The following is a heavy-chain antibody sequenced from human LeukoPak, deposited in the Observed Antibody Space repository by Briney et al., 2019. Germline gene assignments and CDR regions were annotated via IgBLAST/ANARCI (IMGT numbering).Heavy chain of an antibody. CDR1: GGSFSGYY. D-gene: IGHD3-10*01. Sequence: SETLSLTCAVYGGSFSGYYWSWIRQPPGKGLEWIGEINHIGSTNYNPSLKSRVTISVDTSKNQFSLKLNSVTGADTAVYYCARDRTHYYGSGSYLPYWGQGTLVTVSS. CDR3: ARDRTHYYGSGSYLPY. J-gene: IGHJ4*02. CDR2: INHIGST. V-gene: IGHV4-34*01.